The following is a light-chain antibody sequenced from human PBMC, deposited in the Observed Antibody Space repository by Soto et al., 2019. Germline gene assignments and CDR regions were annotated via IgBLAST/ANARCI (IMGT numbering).Light chain of an antibody. CDR1: RSDVGGYNY. V-gene: IGLV2-14*01. CDR2: DVS. CDR3: SSYTSSSLDV. Sequence: QSALTQPASVSGSPGQSITISCTGTRSDVGGYNYVSWYQQHPGKAPKLMIYDVSNRPSGVSNRFSGSKSGNTASLTISGLQAEDEADYYCSSYTSSSLDVFGTGTKLNVL. J-gene: IGLJ1*01.